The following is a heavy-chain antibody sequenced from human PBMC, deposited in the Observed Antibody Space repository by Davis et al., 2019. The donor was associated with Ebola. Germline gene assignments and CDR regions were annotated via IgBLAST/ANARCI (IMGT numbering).Heavy chain of an antibody. CDR1: GFTFSSYA. J-gene: IGHJ6*04. CDR3: AKSGLSFGVVKYHYGMDV. CDR2: ISGSGGST. D-gene: IGHD3-3*01. Sequence: GGSLRLSCAASGFTFSSYAMSWVRQAPGQGLAWVSAISGSGGSTYYADSVKGRFTISRDNSKKTLYLQMNSLRAEDTAVYYCAKSGLSFGVVKYHYGMDVWGKGTTVTVSS. V-gene: IGHV3-23*01.